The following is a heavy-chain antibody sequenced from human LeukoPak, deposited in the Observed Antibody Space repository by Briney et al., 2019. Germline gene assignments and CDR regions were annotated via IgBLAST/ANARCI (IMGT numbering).Heavy chain of an antibody. J-gene: IGHJ4*02. CDR2: ISTYNVKT. Sequence: GASVKVSCKASGYTFTTYGISWVRQAPGQGLEWMGWISTYNVKTNYAQKLQGRVTMTIDTSTGTAYMDLRSLRSDDTAVYYCARGPSGCGTTSCYLDYWGQGSLVTVSS. D-gene: IGHD2-2*01. CDR1: GYTFTTYG. V-gene: IGHV1-18*01. CDR3: ARGPSGCGTTSCYLDY.